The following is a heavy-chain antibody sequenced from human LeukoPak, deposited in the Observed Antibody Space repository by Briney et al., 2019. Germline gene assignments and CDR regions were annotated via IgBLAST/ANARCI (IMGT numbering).Heavy chain of an antibody. CDR2: INQDGSET. V-gene: IGHV3-7*01. Sequence: GGSLRLSCAASGLTFSTCWLTWVRRAPGKGLEWVSNINQDGSETYYVDSVKGRFTISRDNAKNSLYLQMNSLRAEDTAVYYCARDFYYYGSGSQGWFDPWGQGTLVTVSS. D-gene: IGHD3-10*01. CDR1: GLTFSTCW. CDR3: ARDFYYYGSGSQGWFDP. J-gene: IGHJ5*02.